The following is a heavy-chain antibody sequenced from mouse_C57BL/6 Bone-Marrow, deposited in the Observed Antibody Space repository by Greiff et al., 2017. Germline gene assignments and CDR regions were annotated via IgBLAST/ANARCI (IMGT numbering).Heavy chain of an antibody. D-gene: IGHD3-3*01. V-gene: IGHV1-59*01. CDR1: GYTFTSYW. CDR3: GRGGGPDY. CDR2: IDPSDSYT. Sequence: QVQLQQSGAELARPGTSVKLSCKASGYTFTSYWMHWVKQRPGQGLEWIGVIDPSDSYTNSNQKFKGKATLTVDTSSSTAYMQLSSLTSEDSAVNYCGRGGGPDYWGQGTTLTVSS. J-gene: IGHJ2*01.